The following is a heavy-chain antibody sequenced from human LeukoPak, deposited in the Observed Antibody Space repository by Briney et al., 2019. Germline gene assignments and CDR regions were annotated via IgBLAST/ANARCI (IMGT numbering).Heavy chain of an antibody. CDR3: GVVTYNFDY. Sequence: SVKVSCKASEGTFSSYAITWVRQAPGHGLEWLGGIIPMFTTANNAQKFQGRITLTADESTSTAYMELSSLRSEDTAMYYCGVVTYNFDYWGQGTLVTVSS. V-gene: IGHV1-69*13. CDR1: EGTFSSYA. D-gene: IGHD4-23*01. CDR2: IIPMFTTA. J-gene: IGHJ4*02.